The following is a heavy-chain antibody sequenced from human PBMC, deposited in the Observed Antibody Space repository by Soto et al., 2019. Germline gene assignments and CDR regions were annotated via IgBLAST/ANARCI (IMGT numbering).Heavy chain of an antibody. D-gene: IGHD3-3*01. V-gene: IGHV3-74*01. J-gene: IGHJ4*02. CDR1: GFTFSNYW. Sequence: EVQLVESGGGLVQPGGSLRLSCATSGFTFSNYWMHWVRQAPGKGPVWVSRINEDESNTNYAEAVTGRFPISRNNAKDTLDPQMNWLRGEGPAVYYCARGLFWDYWGQGTRVTVSS. CDR2: INEDESNT. CDR3: ARGLFWDY.